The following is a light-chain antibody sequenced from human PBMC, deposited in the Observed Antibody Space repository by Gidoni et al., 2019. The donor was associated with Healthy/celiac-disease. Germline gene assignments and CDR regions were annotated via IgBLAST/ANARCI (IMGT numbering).Light chain of an antibody. CDR3: AAWDDSLNGREV. J-gene: IGLJ2*01. V-gene: IGLV1-44*01. CDR1: SSNIGSNT. Sequence: QSVLTQPPSASGTPGQRVTISCSGSSSNIGSNTVNWYQQLPGTAPKLLIYSNNQRPSGVPDRFSGSESGTSASLAISGLQSEDEAVYYCAAWDDSLNGREVFGGGTKLTVL. CDR2: SNN.